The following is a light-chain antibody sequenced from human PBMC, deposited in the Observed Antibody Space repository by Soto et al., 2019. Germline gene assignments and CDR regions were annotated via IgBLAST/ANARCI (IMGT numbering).Light chain of an antibody. Sequence: IVMTQPSATLSVSPGEGSTLSCMASHVVSSSYLAWYQHKPGQAPRLVIYTASSRATGIPDRFSGSGSGTDFSLTISRLEPEDFAVYYCQQYGSSPLTFGQGTKVDIK. CDR2: TAS. J-gene: IGKJ1*01. CDR3: QQYGSSPLT. CDR1: HVVSSSY. V-gene: IGKV3-20*01.